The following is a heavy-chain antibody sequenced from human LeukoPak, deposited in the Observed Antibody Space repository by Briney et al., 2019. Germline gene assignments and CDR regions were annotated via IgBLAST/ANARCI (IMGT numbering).Heavy chain of an antibody. D-gene: IGHD4-23*01. CDR2: IRYDGSNK. J-gene: IGHJ6*03. CDR1: GFTFSSYG. V-gene: IGHV3-30*02. CDR3: AKDAGNSPPAGYYYYMDV. Sequence: GGSLRLSCAASGFTFSSYGMHWVRQAPGKGLEWVAFIRYDGSNKYYADSVKGRFTISRDNSKNTLYLQMNSLRAEDTAVYYCAKDAGNSPPAGYYYYMDVWGKGTTVTVSS.